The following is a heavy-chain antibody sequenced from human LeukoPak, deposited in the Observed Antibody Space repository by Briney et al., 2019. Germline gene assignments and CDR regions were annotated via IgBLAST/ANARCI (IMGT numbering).Heavy chain of an antibody. V-gene: IGHV3-30-3*01. CDR1: GFTFSSYA. J-gene: IGHJ4*02. CDR2: ISYDGSNK. Sequence: GGSLRLSCAASGFTFSSYAMHWVRQAPGKGLEWVALISYDGSNKYYADSVKGRFTISRDNSKNTLYLQMNSLRAEDTAVYYCARGEAVGAYYFDYWGQGTLVTVSS. D-gene: IGHD1-26*01. CDR3: ARGEAVGAYYFDY.